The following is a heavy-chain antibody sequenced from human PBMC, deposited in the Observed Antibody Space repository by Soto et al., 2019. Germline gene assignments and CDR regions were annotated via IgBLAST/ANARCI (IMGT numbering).Heavy chain of an antibody. CDR2: INHSGST. Sequence: PSETLSLTCAVYGGSFSGYYWTWIRQPPGTGLEWIGEINHSGSTNYNPSLKSRVTISVDTSKNQFSLKLTSVTAADTAVYYCARHLDCSGGSCYLYYYYGMDVWGQGTKVTVSS. V-gene: IGHV4-34*01. D-gene: IGHD2-15*01. J-gene: IGHJ6*02. CDR1: GGSFSGYY. CDR3: ARHLDCSGGSCYLYYYYGMDV.